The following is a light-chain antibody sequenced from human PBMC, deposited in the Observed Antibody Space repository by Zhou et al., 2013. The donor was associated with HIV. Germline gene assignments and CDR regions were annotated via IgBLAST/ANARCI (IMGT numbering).Light chain of an antibody. Sequence: DIQMTQSPSSLSASIGDRVIITCRASQGVGSWLAWYQQKPEKAPKSLIYAATSLHSGVPSRFSGSGSGTDFTLTINSLQPEDFATYYCQQATSFPLTFGGGTKVEIK. J-gene: IGKJ4*01. CDR3: QQATSFPLT. V-gene: IGKV1D-16*01. CDR1: QGVGSW. CDR2: AAT.